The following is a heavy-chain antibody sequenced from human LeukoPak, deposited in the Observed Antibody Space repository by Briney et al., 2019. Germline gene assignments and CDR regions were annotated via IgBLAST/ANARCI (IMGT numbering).Heavy chain of an antibody. V-gene: IGHV3-21*01. CDR3: ARVGYYYGPGSQRDGFDM. D-gene: IGHD3-10*01. J-gene: IGHJ3*02. CDR2: ISTSISYI. CDR1: GFTFSSYS. Sequence: GGSLRLSCAASGFTFSSYSMNWVRQAPGKGLEWVSSISTSISYIYYADSVKGRFTISRDNAKHSLYLQMNSLRAEDTAVYYCARVGYYYGPGSQRDGFDMWGQGTVVTVSS.